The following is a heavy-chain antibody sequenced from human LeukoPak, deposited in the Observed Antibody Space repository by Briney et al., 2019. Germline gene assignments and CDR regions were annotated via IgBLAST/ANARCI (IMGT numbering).Heavy chain of an antibody. J-gene: IGHJ4*02. D-gene: IGHD5-18*01. Sequence: ASVKVSCKASRGTFSRYAIIWGRQAPGQGLEWMGGIIPIFGTANHAQKVQGRVTITADESTSTAYMELSGLGAEATAVFEGESCDTAMLHFDYWGEGTLVTVSS. V-gene: IGHV1-69*01. CDR1: RGTFSRYA. CDR2: IIPIFGTA. CDR3: ESCDTAMLHFDY.